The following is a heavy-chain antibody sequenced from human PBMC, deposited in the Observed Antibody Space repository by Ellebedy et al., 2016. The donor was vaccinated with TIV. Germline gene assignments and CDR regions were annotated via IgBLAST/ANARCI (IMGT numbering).Heavy chain of an antibody. J-gene: IGHJ4*02. D-gene: IGHD1-26*01. V-gene: IGHV4-38-2*02. CDR2: IYHIGTT. CDR3: ARDRGSVTFDS. Sequence: MPSETLSLTCTVSGYSLSSGYFWGWIRQPPGKGLEWIGSIYHIGTTYYNPSLKSRVTISVDTSKNQLSLKLSSVTAADTAVYYCARDRGSVTFDSWGQGTLVTVSS. CDR1: GYSLSSGYF.